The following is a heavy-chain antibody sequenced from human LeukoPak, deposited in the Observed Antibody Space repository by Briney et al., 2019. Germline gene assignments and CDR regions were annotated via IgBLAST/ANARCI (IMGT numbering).Heavy chain of an antibody. V-gene: IGHV3-21*01. D-gene: IGHD2-21*02. CDR2: ISSSSSYI. CDR3: ARGCGGDCYSGHDY. Sequence: PGGSLRLSCAASGFTFSSYSMNWVRQAPGKGLEWVSSISSSSSYIYYADSVKGRFTISRDNAKNSLYLQMNSLRAEGTAVYYCARGCGGDCYSGHDYWGQGTLVTVSS. J-gene: IGHJ4*02. CDR1: GFTFSSYS.